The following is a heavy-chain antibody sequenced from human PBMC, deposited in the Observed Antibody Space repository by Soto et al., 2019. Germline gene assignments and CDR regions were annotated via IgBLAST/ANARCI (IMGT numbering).Heavy chain of an antibody. J-gene: IGHJ4*02. Sequence: GGSLRLSCAASGFTFSSFQMSWVRQAPGKWLEWISYISTGGSTIYYVDSVKGRFTISRDNAKNSLYLQMNSLRAEDTAVYYCARSPKGAAADSEGFDYWGQGXLVTVYS. CDR2: ISTGGSTI. CDR1: GFTFSSFQ. V-gene: IGHV3-48*03. CDR3: ARSPKGAAADSEGFDY. D-gene: IGHD6-13*01.